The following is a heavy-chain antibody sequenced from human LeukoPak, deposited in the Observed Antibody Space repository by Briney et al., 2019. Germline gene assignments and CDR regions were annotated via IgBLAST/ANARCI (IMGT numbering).Heavy chain of an antibody. D-gene: IGHD3-22*01. CDR2: INHSGST. J-gene: IGHJ5*02. CDR1: GGSFSGYY. V-gene: IGHV4-34*01. Sequence: SETLSLTCAVYGGSFSGYYWSWIRQPPGKGLEWIGEINHSGSTNYNPSLKSRVTITVDTSKNQFSLKLSSVTAADTAVYYCARVPYYYDSSGYSSGIWFDPWGQGTLVTVSS. CDR3: ARVPYYYDSSGYSSGIWFDP.